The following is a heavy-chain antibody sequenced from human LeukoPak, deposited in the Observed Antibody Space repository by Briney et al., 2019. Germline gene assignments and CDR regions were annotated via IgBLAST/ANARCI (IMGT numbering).Heavy chain of an antibody. CDR2: INPNSGGT. CDR1: GYTFTAYY. J-gene: IGHJ6*03. V-gene: IGHV1-2*02. CDR3: ARDKTTTSAYYCYMDV. Sequence: GASLKVSCKASGYTFTAYYTHWVRQAPGQGLEWMGWINPNSGGTKYAQIFQGRVTMTRDTSSSTAYMELSRLTSDDTAVYYCARDKTTTSAYYCYMDVWGKGTTVNVSS. D-gene: IGHD1-1*01.